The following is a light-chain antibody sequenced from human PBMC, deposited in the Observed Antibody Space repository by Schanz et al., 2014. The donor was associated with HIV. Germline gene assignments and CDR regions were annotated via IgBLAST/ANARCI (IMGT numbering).Light chain of an antibody. CDR3: AAWDGSLNGWV. CDR2: ATY. Sequence: SVLTQPPSASGTPGQRVTMSCSASSSNIATNAVNWYQQLPGTAPKLLIYATYNRPSGVPDRFSGSSSGTSASLAISGLQSEDGADYYCAAWDGSLNGWVFGGGTKLTVL. CDR1: SSNIATNA. V-gene: IGLV1-44*01. J-gene: IGLJ3*02.